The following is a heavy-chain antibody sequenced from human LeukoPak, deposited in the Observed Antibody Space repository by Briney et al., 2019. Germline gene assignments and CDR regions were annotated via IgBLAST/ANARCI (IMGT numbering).Heavy chain of an antibody. Sequence: GGSLRLSCTASGFTFRNYAMSWFRQAPGKGLEWIGSIRSTGDGGTIEYAASVKGRFVISREDSKSIAYLQMDSLESEDTAVYYCARGGYQFEHWGQGTLVTVSS. CDR1: GFTFRNYA. CDR3: ARGGYQFEH. J-gene: IGHJ1*01. CDR2: IRSTGDGGTI. V-gene: IGHV3-49*03. D-gene: IGHD3-16*02.